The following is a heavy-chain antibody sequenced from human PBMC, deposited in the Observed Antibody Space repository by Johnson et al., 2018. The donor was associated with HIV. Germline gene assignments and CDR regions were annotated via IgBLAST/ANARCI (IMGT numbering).Heavy chain of an antibody. V-gene: IGHV3-30-3*01. Sequence: QVQLLESGGGVVQPGRSLRLSCAASGFTFSSYAMHWVRQAPGKGLEWVAVISYDGSNKYYADSVKGRFTISRDNSKNTLYLQMNSLRAEDTAVYYCARDPSCGGDCYPDDAFDIWGQGTMVTVSS. CDR3: ARDPSCGGDCYPDDAFDI. CDR1: GFTFSSYA. J-gene: IGHJ3*02. CDR2: ISYDGSNK. D-gene: IGHD2-21*01.